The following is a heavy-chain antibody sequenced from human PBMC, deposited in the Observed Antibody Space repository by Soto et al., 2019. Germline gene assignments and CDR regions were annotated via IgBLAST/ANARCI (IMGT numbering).Heavy chain of an antibody. CDR1: GFAVSSSY. D-gene: IGHD3-16*01. V-gene: IGHV3-53*05. CDR3: ARGHYAGPGQ. CDR2: IYNDGAT. J-gene: IGHJ4*02. Sequence: GGSLRLSCAASGFAVSSSYMTWVRQVPGKGLEWVSVIYNDGATYYADSVRGRFTISRDIFKNTLILQMNSLKNDDTAVYYCARGHYAGPGQWGQGTLVTSPQ.